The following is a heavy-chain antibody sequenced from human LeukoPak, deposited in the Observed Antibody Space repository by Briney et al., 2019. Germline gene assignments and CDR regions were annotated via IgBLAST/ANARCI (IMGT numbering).Heavy chain of an antibody. J-gene: IGHJ4*02. V-gene: IGHV1-46*01. CDR3: ARDTNDIVLVPVAPGWYFDY. D-gene: IGHD2-2*01. CDR2: INPSGGST. CDR1: GYIFTNYY. Sequence: ASVKVSCKASGYIFTNYYIHWVRQAPGQGLEWMGIINPSGGSTSYAQKFQGRVTMTRDTSTSTVYMDLSSLRSEDTAVYYCARDTNDIVLVPVAPGWYFDYWGQGTLVTVSS.